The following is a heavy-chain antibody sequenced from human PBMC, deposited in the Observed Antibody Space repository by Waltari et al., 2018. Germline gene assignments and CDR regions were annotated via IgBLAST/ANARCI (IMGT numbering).Heavy chain of an antibody. CDR1: GGSISSGGYY. V-gene: IGHV4-31*03. J-gene: IGHJ4*02. D-gene: IGHD3-16*02. CDR3: ARGENDYVWGSYRPIDY. CDR2: IYHSGST. Sequence: QVQLQESGPGLVKPSQTLSLTCTVSGGSISSGGYYWSWIRQHPGKGLEWIGYIYHSGSTYYNPSLKSRVTISVDRSKNQFSLKLSSVTAADTAVYYCARGENDYVWGSYRPIDYWGQGTLVIVSS.